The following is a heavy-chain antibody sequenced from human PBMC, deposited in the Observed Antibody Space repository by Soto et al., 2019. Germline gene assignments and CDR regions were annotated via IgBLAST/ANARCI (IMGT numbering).Heavy chain of an antibody. V-gene: IGHV4-59*01. D-gene: IGHD2-15*01. J-gene: IGHJ4*02. CDR3: ARVGRVGCRGGNCYHLDY. CDR1: GGSISSYY. Sequence: SETLSLTCTVSGGSISSYYWSWIRQPPGKGLEWVGYIYYSGSTNYNPSVKSRVAISVDTSKNQFSLKLSSVSAADTAVDYCARVGRVGCRGGNCYHLDYWGQGTLVTVSS. CDR2: IYYSGST.